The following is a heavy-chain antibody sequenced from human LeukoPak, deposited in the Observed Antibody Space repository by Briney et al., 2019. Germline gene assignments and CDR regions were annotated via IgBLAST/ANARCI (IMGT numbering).Heavy chain of an antibody. D-gene: IGHD3-22*01. J-gene: IGHJ4*02. V-gene: IGHV1-18*01. CDR2: ISAYNGNT. CDR1: GYTFTSYG. CDR3: ASQRYYYDSSGYYPIDY. Sequence: ASVKVSCKASGYTFTSYGISWVRQAPGQGLEWMGWISAYNGNTNYAQKLQGRVTMTTDTSTSTAYMELRSLRSDDTAVYYCASQRYYYDSSGYYPIDYWGQGTLVTVSS.